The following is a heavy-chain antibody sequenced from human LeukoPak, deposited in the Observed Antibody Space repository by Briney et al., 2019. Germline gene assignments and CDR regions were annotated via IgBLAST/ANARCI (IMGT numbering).Heavy chain of an antibody. D-gene: IGHD2-2*01. Sequence: SETLSLTCTVSGGSISSYYWSWIRQPPGKGLEWIGYIYTSGSTNYNPSLKSRATISVDTSKNQFSLKLSSVTAADTAVYYCARPQKYCSSTSCYFWFDPWGQGTLVTVSS. CDR1: GGSISSYY. V-gene: IGHV4-4*09. J-gene: IGHJ5*02. CDR2: IYTSGST. CDR3: ARPQKYCSSTSCYFWFDP.